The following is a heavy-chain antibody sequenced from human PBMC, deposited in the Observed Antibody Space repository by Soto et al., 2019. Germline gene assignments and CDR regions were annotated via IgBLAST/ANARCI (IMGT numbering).Heavy chain of an antibody. Sequence: SETLSLTCAVYGGSFSGYYWSWIRQPPGKGLEWIGEINHSGSTNYNPSLKSRVTISVDTSKNQFSLKLSSVTAADTAVYYCARGPRVQYYYYYYYMDVWGKGTTVTVSS. D-gene: IGHD3-3*01. J-gene: IGHJ6*03. CDR2: INHSGST. CDR3: ARGPRVQYYYYYYYMDV. V-gene: IGHV4-34*01. CDR1: GGSFSGYY.